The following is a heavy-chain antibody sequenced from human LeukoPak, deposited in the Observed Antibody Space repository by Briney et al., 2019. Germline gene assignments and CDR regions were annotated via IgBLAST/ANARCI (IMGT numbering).Heavy chain of an antibody. CDR3: VRVGTRSSGLYFLDY. V-gene: IGHV3-74*01. CDR2: ISSDGSST. J-gene: IGHJ4*02. CDR1: GFTFGSCW. Sequence: GGSLRLSCAASGFTFGSCWMHWVRQAPGKGLVWFSRISSDGSSTRYADSVKGRVTISRDNAKNTLYLQMNSLRAEDTAVYYCVRVGTRSSGLYFLDYWGQGTLVTVPS. D-gene: IGHD6-19*01.